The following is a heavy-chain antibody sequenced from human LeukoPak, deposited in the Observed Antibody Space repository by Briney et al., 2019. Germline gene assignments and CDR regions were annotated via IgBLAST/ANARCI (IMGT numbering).Heavy chain of an antibody. CDR2: IKSKTDGGTT. V-gene: IGHV3-15*07. Sequence: PGGSLRLSCAASGFTFSNAWMNWVRQAPGKGLEWVGRIKSKTDGGTTDYAAPVKGRFTISRDDSKNTLYLQMNSLTTEDIAVYYCTTDLDFVVVTAIWNEGGYWGQGTLVTVSS. CDR1: GFTFSNAW. J-gene: IGHJ4*02. CDR3: TTDLDFVVVTAIWNEGGY. D-gene: IGHD2-21*02.